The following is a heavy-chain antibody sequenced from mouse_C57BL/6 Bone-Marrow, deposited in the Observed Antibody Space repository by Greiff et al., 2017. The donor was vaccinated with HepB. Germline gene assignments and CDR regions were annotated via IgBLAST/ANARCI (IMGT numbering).Heavy chain of an antibody. CDR2: ISSGSSTI. CDR1: GFTFSDYG. V-gene: IGHV5-17*01. J-gene: IGHJ3*01. Sequence: EVMLVESGGGLVKPGGSLKLSCAASGFTFSDYGMHWVRQAPEKGLEWVAYISSGSSTIYYADTVKGRFTISRDNAKNTLFLQMTSLRSEDTAMYYCARKSNSRGREAWFAYWGQGTLVTVSA. D-gene: IGHD2-5*01. CDR3: ARKSNSRGREAWFAY.